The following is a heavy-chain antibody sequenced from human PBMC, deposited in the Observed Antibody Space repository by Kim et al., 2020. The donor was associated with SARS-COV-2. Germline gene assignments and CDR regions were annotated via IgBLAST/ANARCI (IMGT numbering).Heavy chain of an antibody. D-gene: IGHD3-10*01. CDR3: ARVAPLWFGEPDFDY. Sequence: QSVESRVTISVDTDKNQFSLKLSSVTAADTAVYYCARVAPLWFGEPDFDYGGQGTLVTVSS. J-gene: IGHJ4*02. V-gene: IGHV4-39*07.